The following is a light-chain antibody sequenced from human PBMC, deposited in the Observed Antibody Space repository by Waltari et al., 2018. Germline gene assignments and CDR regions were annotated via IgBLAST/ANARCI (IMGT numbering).Light chain of an antibody. CDR2: EVS. V-gene: IGLV2-23*02. CDR1: SSDFGSYNL. J-gene: IGLJ2*01. CDR3: CSYAGSSTLV. Sequence: QSALSQPASVSGSPGQSITISCTGTSSDFGSYNLVSWYQQHPGKAPKPMIDEVSKRPSGVSNRFSGAKSGNTASRTISGLQAEDEADYYCCSYAGSSTLVFGGGTKLTVL.